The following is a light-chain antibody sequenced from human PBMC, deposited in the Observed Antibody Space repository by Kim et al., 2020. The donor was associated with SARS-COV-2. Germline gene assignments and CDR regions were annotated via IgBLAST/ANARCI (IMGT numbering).Light chain of an antibody. J-gene: IGKJ2*01. CDR1: QSISNY. V-gene: IGKV3-15*01. Sequence: VMTQSPAILSVSPGERATLSCRASQSISNYLAWYQLKPGQPPRLLIYGASTRATGVPARFSGAGSGTDFTLTVNSLQSEDFAIYYCHQYNDWPPWDTFGQGTKLEI. CDR3: HQYNDWPPWDT. CDR2: GAS.